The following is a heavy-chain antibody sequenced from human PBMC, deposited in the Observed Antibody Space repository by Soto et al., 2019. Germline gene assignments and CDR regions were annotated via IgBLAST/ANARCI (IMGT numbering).Heavy chain of an antibody. CDR2: IYYSGST. CDR3: ARVPDY. Sequence: PSETLSLTCSVSGASIRSTSYYWGWIRQPPGKGLEWIGSIYYSGSTYYNPSLKSRVTISVDTSKNQFSLKLSSVTAADTAVYYCARVPDYWGQGILVTVSS. CDR1: GASIRSTSYY. V-gene: IGHV4-39*01. D-gene: IGHD2-2*01. J-gene: IGHJ4*02.